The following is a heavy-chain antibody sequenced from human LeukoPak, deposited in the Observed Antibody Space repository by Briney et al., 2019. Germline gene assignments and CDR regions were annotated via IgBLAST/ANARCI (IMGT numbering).Heavy chain of an antibody. CDR1: GFTFSSYS. V-gene: IGHV3-21*04. CDR3: ARAGSPRHYYYYMDV. J-gene: IGHJ6*03. D-gene: IGHD6-13*01. CDR2: ISSSSSYI. Sequence: KAGGSLRLSCAASGFTFSSYSMNWVRQAPGKGLEWVSSISSSSSYIYYADSVKGRFTISRDNAKNSLYLQMNSLRAEDTAVYYCARAGSPRHYYYYMDVWGKGTTVTVSS.